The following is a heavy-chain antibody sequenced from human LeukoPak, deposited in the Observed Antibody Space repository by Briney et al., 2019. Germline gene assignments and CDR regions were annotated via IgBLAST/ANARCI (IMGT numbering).Heavy chain of an antibody. CDR3: AIGRFLEWYFDY. Sequence: GGSLRLSCAASGFTFSSYAMHWVRQAPGKGLESVSGISSNGGSTYYANSVKGRFTISRDNSKNTLYLQMGSLRAEDMAVYYCAIGRFLEWYFDYWGQGTLVTVSS. CDR1: GFTFSSYA. D-gene: IGHD3-3*01. CDR2: ISSNGGST. J-gene: IGHJ4*02. V-gene: IGHV3-64*01.